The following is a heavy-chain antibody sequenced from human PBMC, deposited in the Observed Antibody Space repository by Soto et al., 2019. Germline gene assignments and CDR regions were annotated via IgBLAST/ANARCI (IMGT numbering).Heavy chain of an antibody. CDR2: IYHGGST. CDR3: AKDLRTNYYYGMDV. Sequence: SETLSLTCAVSGYSISSGYYWGWLRQPPGKGLEWIGSIYHGGSTYYNPSLNSRVTLSIDMTNNHVSLILNSVTAADTAVYYCAKDLRTNYYYGMDVWGQGTTVTVSS. J-gene: IGHJ6*02. D-gene: IGHD5-12*01. CDR1: GYSISSGYY. V-gene: IGHV4-38-2*02.